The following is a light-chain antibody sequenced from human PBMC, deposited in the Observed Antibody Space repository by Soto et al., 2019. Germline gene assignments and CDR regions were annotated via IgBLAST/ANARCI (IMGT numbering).Light chain of an antibody. V-gene: IGKV1-39*01. CDR2: AAS. CDR3: QTRYSAPIG. J-gene: IGKJ5*01. CDR1: QDIIRH. Sequence: GDGGAITGRANQDIIRHLNWYQHKPGRAPRLLIYAASTLQSGVPSRFTGSGSGTEFTLTISGLQPENFATYYCQTRYSAPIGVGEGTRLEIK.